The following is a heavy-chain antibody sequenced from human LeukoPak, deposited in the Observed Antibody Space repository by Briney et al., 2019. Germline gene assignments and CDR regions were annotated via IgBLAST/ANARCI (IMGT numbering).Heavy chain of an antibody. CDR3: AREFSGYDFGY. D-gene: IGHD5-12*01. CDR2: INHSGST. Sequence: SETLSLTCAVYGGSFSGYYWSWIRQPPGKGLEWIGEINHSGSTNYNPSLKSRVTISVDTSKNQFSLKLSSVTAADTAVYYCAREFSGYDFGYWGQGTLVTVSS. J-gene: IGHJ4*02. CDR1: GGSFSGYY. V-gene: IGHV4-34*01.